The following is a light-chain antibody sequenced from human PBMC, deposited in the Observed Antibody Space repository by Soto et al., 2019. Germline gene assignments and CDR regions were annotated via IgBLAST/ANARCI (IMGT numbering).Light chain of an antibody. Sequence: DIQMTQSPSYVSTSVGDRIAISCRASQDISGWLAWFQQKPGKAPNLLIYAASILQSGVPSRFSGSGSGTDFTLTITYLQPEDFATYYCQQANSFPWTFGQGTRLEIK. CDR2: AAS. V-gene: IGKV1D-12*01. J-gene: IGKJ5*01. CDR3: QQANSFPWT. CDR1: QDISGW.